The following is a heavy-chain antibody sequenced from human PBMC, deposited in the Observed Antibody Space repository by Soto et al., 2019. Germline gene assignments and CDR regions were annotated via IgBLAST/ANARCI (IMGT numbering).Heavy chain of an antibody. V-gene: IGHV3-23*01. J-gene: IGHJ4*02. CDR3: AKAWDLGIVVVPAAYVVDY. Sequence: GGSLRLSCAASGFTFSSYAMSWVRQAPGKGLEWVSAISGSGGSTYYADSVKGRFTISRDNSKNTLYLQMNSLRAEDTAVYYCAKAWDLGIVVVPAAYVVDYWGQGTLVTVSS. D-gene: IGHD2-2*01. CDR2: ISGSGGST. CDR1: GFTFSSYA.